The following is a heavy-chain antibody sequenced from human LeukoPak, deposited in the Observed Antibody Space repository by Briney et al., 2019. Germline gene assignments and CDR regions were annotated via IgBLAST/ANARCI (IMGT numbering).Heavy chain of an antibody. CDR3: VGSSGWLFDY. V-gene: IGHV3-7*01. Sequence: GGSLRLSCAGTGFTFSNYWMNWVRQALGKGLEWVANIKEDGSRINYVDSVKGRFTISRDNAKNSVYLQMDNLRAEDTAVYYCVGSSGWLFDYWGQGILVAVSS. CDR1: GFTFSNYW. J-gene: IGHJ4*02. CDR2: IKEDGSRI. D-gene: IGHD6-19*01.